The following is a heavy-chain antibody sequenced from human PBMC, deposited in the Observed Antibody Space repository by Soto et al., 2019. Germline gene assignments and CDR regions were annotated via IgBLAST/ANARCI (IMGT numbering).Heavy chain of an antibody. CDR3: ARPKDPGLAYYYYMDV. V-gene: IGHV1-8*01. CDR1: GYTFTSYD. CDR2: MNPNSGNT. J-gene: IGHJ6*03. Sequence: GASVKVSCKASGYTFTSYDINWVRQATGQGLEWMGWMNPNSGNTGYAQKFQGRVTMTRNTSISTAYMELSSLRFEDTAVYYCARPKDPGLAYYYYMDVWGKGTTVTVSS.